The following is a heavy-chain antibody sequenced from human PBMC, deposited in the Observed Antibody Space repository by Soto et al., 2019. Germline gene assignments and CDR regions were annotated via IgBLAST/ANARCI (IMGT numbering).Heavy chain of an antibody. V-gene: IGHV3-21*01. CDR2: ISSSGSDI. Sequence: GGSLRLSCAASGLSFSSYSINWVRQTPGKGLEWVSCISSSGSDIYYADSAKGRFTISRDNTKNSVFLQMNSLRAEDTAVYYCAKVGPVWGAADFWGQVTPVTVSS. D-gene: IGHD3-16*01. J-gene: IGHJ4*02. CDR1: GLSFSSYS. CDR3: AKVGPVWGAADF.